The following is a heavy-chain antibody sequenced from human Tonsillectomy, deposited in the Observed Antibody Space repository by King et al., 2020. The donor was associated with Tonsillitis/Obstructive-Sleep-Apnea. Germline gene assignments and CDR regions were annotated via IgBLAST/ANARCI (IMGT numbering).Heavy chain of an antibody. Sequence: QVQLQESGPGLVKPSETLSLTCTVSGGSISNYCWSWIRQPPGKGLEWIGYVYYSGGTNYNPSLKSRATISVDTSKNQFSLKVSSVTAADTAVYYCARDASGYYYERYFDYWGQGTLVTVSS. V-gene: IGHV4-59*01. CDR1: GGSISNYC. CDR2: VYYSGGT. D-gene: IGHD1-26*01. J-gene: IGHJ4*02. CDR3: ARDASGYYYERYFDY.